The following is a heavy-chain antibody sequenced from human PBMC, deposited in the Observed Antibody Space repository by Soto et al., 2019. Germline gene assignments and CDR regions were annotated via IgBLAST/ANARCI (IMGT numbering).Heavy chain of an antibody. Sequence: QVQLVESGGGVVQPGRSLRLSCAASGFTFSSYGMHWVRQAPGKGLEWVAVISYDGSNKYYADSVKGRFTISRDNSKNRLYLQMNSLRAEDTAVYYCAKKLLWFGESDYGMDVWGQGTTVTVSS. CDR2: ISYDGSNK. D-gene: IGHD3-10*01. CDR3: AKKLLWFGESDYGMDV. J-gene: IGHJ6*02. CDR1: GFTFSSYG. V-gene: IGHV3-30*18.